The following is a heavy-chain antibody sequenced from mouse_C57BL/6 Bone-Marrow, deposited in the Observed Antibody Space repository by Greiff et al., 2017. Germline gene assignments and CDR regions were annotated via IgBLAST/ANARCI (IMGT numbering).Heavy chain of an antibody. Sequence: VQLQQSGPELVKPGASVKISCKASGYTFTDYYMNWVKQSHGKSLEWIGDINPNNGGTSYNQKFKGKATLTVDKSSSTAYMELRSLTSEDSAVYDCARGKRSWFAYWGQGTLVTVSA. D-gene: IGHD1-1*01. CDR3: ARGKRSWFAY. J-gene: IGHJ3*01. CDR1: GYTFTDYY. CDR2: INPNNGGT. V-gene: IGHV1-26*01.